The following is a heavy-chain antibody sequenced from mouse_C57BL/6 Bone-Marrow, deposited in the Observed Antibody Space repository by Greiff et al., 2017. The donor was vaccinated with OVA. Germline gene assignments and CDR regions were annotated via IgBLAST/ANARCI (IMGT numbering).Heavy chain of an antibody. CDR3: TRIDPYYAMDY. Sequence: QVQLKKSGAELVRPGASVTLSCKASGYTFTDYEMHWVKQTPVHGLDWIGAIDPETGGTAYNQKFKSKAILTADKSSSTAYMELRSLTSEDSAVYYCTRIDPYYAMDYWGQGTSVTVSS. J-gene: IGHJ4*01. CDR2: IDPETGGT. CDR1: GYTFTDYE. V-gene: IGHV1-15*01.